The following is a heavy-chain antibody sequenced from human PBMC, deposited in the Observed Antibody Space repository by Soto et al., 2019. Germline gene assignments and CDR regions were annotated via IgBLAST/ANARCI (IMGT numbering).Heavy chain of an antibody. CDR2: ISYDGSNK. J-gene: IGHJ3*02. CDR3: GKEDGCGCAWLRVGDASEI. Sequence: QVQLVESGGGVVQPGRSLRLSCAASGFTFSSYGMHWVRQAPGKGLEWVAVISYDGSNKYYADSVKGRLTISRDNSKNTLYLEMNSLRGEDTAVYYCGKEDGCGCAWLRVGDASEIWGHGTMVTVSS. D-gene: IGHD5-12*01. V-gene: IGHV3-30*18. CDR1: GFTFSSYG.